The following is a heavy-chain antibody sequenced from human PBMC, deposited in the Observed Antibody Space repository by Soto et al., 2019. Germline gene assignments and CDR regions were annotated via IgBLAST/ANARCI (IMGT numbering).Heavy chain of an antibody. V-gene: IGHV4-59*08. CDR1: GGSISSYY. CDR2: IYYSGST. J-gene: IGHJ4*02. Sequence: QVQLQESGPGLVKPSETLSLTCTVSGGSISSYYWSWIRQPPGKGLAWIGDIYYSGSTNYNPSLKRRVTLSVDTSNNQFSLKLTSVTAADTAVYYCARGYGDYVLDYWGQGTLVSVSS. CDR3: ARGYGDYVLDY. D-gene: IGHD4-17*01.